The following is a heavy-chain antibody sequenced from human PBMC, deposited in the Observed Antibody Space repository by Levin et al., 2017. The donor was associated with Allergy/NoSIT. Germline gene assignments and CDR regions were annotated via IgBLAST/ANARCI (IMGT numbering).Heavy chain of an antibody. Sequence: GGSLRLSCAASGFTFSSYEMNWVRQAPGKGLEWVSYISSSGSTIYYADSVKGRFTISRDNAKNSLYLQMNSLRAEDTAVYYCASPTLYSSGWTGGNRAVFQHWGQGTLVTVSS. CDR3: ASPTLYSSGWTGGNRAVFQH. V-gene: IGHV3-48*03. D-gene: IGHD6-19*01. CDR1: GFTFSSYE. J-gene: IGHJ1*01. CDR2: ISSSGSTI.